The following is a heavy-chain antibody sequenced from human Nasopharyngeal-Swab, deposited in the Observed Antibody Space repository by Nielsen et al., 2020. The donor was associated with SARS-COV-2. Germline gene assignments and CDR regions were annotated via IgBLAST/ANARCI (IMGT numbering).Heavy chain of an antibody. J-gene: IGHJ3*01. CDR1: GGSISSSYYF. CDR3: AREPRALDF. Sequence: SETLSLTCTVSGGSISSSYYFWSWLRPPPGKGLEWIANIYYSGTTYYNPSLRSRVAISLDTSKNQVSLKLSSVTAADTAVYSCAREPRALDFWGQGTMVTVSS. V-gene: IGHV4-39*01. CDR2: IYYSGTT. D-gene: IGHD1-26*01.